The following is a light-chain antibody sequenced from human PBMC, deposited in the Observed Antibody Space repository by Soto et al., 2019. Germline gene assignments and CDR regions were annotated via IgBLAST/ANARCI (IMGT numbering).Light chain of an antibody. CDR2: GAS. J-gene: IGKJ1*01. CDR3: QQYDSWPRT. CDR1: QSVSSN. V-gene: IGKV3-15*01. Sequence: EIVMTQSPATLSVSPGERVSLSCRASQSVSSNLVWYQQKPGQAPRLLIYGASTRATGIPARFSGSGSGTEFTLTISSLQSEDFAVYYCQQYDSWPRTFGQGTKVDIK.